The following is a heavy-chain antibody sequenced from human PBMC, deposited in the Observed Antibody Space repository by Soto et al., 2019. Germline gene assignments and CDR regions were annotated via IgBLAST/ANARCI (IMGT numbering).Heavy chain of an antibody. CDR1: GGTFSSYA. CDR3: ARDPPFRGPPGDGADAFDI. V-gene: IGHV1-69*13. J-gene: IGHJ3*02. D-gene: IGHD3-10*01. CDR2: IIPIFGTA. Sequence: ASVKVSCKASGGTFSSYAISWVRQAPGQGLEWMGGIIPIFGTANYAQKFQGRVTITADESTSTAYMELSSLRSEDTAVYYCARDPPFRGPPGDGADAFDIWGQGTMVTVSS.